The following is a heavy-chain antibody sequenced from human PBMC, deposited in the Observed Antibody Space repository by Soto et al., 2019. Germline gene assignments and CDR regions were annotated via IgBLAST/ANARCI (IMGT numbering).Heavy chain of an antibody. Sequence: LSLTCTVSGGSISSGDNYWSWIRQPPGKGLEWIGYIYYNGRTFYNPSLKSRVTISVDTSKNQFSLKLSSVTAADTALYYCARTLSYGSGSYPYWFDPWGQGTLVTVSS. V-gene: IGHV4-30-4*01. CDR3: ARTLSYGSGSYPYWFDP. CDR1: GGSISSGDNY. J-gene: IGHJ5*02. CDR2: IYYNGRT. D-gene: IGHD3-10*01.